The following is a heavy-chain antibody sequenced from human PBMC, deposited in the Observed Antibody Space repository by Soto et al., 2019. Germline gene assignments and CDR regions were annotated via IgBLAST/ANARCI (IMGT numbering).Heavy chain of an antibody. D-gene: IGHD3-3*01. CDR1: GYTLASYV. J-gene: IGHJ3*02. CDR3: ATYPVPYYDFWSGDAFDI. V-gene: IGHV1-18*01. CDR2: ISGYNGNT. Sequence: ASVKVSCKASGYTLASYVLTWVRQAPGQELEWMGWISGYNGNTKYARKLQGRVTMTTDTSTSTAYMELRSLRSDDTAVYYCATYPVPYYDFWSGDAFDIWGQGTMVTVSS.